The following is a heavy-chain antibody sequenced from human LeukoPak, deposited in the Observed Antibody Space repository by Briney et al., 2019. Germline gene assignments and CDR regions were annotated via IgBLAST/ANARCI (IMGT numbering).Heavy chain of an antibody. V-gene: IGHV4-39*01. CDR1: RGSISINSYY. CDR2: VYYSGST. Sequence: SETLSLTCTVSRGSISINSYYWGWIRQPPGKGLEYIGNVYYSGSTYYNPSLKSRVTISADTSKNQFSLKLTFVTAADTAVYYCVSAKPANYWGQGILVTVSS. J-gene: IGHJ4*02. CDR3: VSAKPANY.